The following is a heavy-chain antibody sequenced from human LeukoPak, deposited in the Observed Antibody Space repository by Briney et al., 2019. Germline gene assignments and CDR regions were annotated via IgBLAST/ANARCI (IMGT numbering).Heavy chain of an antibody. CDR3: ARGPRGYCSSTSCYYYGMDV. CDR1: GGSFSGYY. Sequence: SETLSLTCAVYGGSFSGYYWSWIRQPPGKGLEWIGEINHSGSTNYNPSLKSRVTISVDTSKNQFSLKLSSVTAADTAVYYCARGPRGYCSSTSCYYYGMDVWGKGTTATVSS. D-gene: IGHD2-2*01. J-gene: IGHJ6*04. V-gene: IGHV4-34*01. CDR2: INHSGST.